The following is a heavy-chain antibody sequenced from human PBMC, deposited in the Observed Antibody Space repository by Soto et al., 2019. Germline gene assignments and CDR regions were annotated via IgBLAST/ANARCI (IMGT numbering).Heavy chain of an antibody. CDR3: ANSRNWNYGSMYYYYGMDV. J-gene: IGHJ6*02. V-gene: IGHV1-69*12. Sequence: QVQLVQSGAEVKKPGSSVKVSCKASGGTFSSYAISWVRQAPGQGLEWMGGIIPIFGTANYAQKFQGRVTITADESTSTAYMELSSLGSEDTAVDYCANSRNWNYGSMYYYYGMDVWGQGTTVTVSS. D-gene: IGHD1-7*01. CDR2: IIPIFGTA. CDR1: GGTFSSYA.